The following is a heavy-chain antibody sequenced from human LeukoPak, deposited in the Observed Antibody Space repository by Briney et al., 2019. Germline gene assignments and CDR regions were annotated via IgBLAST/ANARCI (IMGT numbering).Heavy chain of an antibody. V-gene: IGHV3-48*04. J-gene: IGHJ4*02. D-gene: IGHD3-22*01. CDR1: GFTFSSYS. Sequence: GGSLRLSCAASGFTFSSYSMNWVRQAPGKGLEWVSYISSSSSTIYYADSVKGRFTISRDNAKNSLYLQMNSLRAEDTAVYYCARDIYYDSSGYYGSVYWGQGTLFTVSS. CDR3: ARDIYYDSSGYYGSVY. CDR2: ISSSSSTI.